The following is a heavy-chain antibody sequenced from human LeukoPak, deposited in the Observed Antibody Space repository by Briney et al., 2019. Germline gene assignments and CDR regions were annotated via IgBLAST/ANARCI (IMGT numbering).Heavy chain of an antibody. V-gene: IGHV1-2*02. D-gene: IGHD2-21*02. Sequence: ASVKVSCKASGYTFTDYYVHWVRQAPGQGLEWMGWINPNSGGTNYAQKFQGRVTMTRDTSISTAYMELSRLRSDDTAVYYCARVGTASHYYYMDVWGKGTTVTVSS. CDR1: GYTFTDYY. J-gene: IGHJ6*03. CDR3: ARVGTASHYYYMDV. CDR2: INPNSGGT.